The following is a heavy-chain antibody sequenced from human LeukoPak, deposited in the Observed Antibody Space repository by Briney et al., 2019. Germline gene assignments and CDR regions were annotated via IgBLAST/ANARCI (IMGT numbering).Heavy chain of an antibody. J-gene: IGHJ4*02. V-gene: IGHV3-23*01. CDR3: AKGGIVATMWVSETIDY. CDR2: ISGSGGSA. CDR1: GFTVSSNS. Sequence: GGSLRLSCTVSGFTVSSNSMSWVRQAPGKGLEWVSVISGSGGSAYYADSVKGRFTISRDNSKNTLYLQMNSLRAEDTAVYYCAKGGIVATMWVSETIDYWGQGTLVTVSS. D-gene: IGHD5-12*01.